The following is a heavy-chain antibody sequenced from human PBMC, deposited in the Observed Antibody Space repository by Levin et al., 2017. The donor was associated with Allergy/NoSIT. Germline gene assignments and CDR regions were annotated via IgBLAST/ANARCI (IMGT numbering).Heavy chain of an antibody. D-gene: IGHD2-8*02. CDR3: ARWRRGEDIVLVVYALGGWFDP. CDR1: GGSVSSGSYY. J-gene: IGHJ5*02. V-gene: IGHV4-61*01. CDR2: IYYSGST. Sequence: KPSETLSLTCTVSGGSVSSGSYYWSWIRQPPGKGLEWIGYIYYSGSTNYNPSLKSRVTISVDTSKNQFSLKLSSVTAADTAVYYCARWRRGEDIVLVVYALGGWFDPWGQGTLVTVSS.